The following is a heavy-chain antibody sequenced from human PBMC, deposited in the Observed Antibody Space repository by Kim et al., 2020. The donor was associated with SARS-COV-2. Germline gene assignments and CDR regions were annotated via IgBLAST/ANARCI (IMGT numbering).Heavy chain of an antibody. D-gene: IGHD6-13*01. J-gene: IGHJ2*01. CDR2: LSDSGGDT. V-gene: IGHV3-23*01. Sequence: GGSLRLPCAASGFTFSSFAMTWVRQAPGNGLEWVSILSDSGGDTFYADSVKGRFTISRDNSKNTLYLQMNSLRAEDTAVYYCAKKGIPARGQLYFDLWGRGTLVTVSS. CDR3: AKKGIPARGQLYFDL. CDR1: GFTFSSFA.